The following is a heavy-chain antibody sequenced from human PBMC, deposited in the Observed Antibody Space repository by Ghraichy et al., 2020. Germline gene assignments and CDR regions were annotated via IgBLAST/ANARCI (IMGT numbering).Heavy chain of an antibody. D-gene: IGHD5-24*01. CDR2: INTSGGGT. Sequence: ASVKVSCKASGDTFSNYFINWVRQGPGQGLAWMGTINTSGGGTAYAERFQGRVTMTRDMSTSTVYMEMTGLTSDDTGVYYCARGSVDGTYYYFDSWGQGTLVTVS. J-gene: IGHJ4*02. CDR3: ARGSVDGTYYYFDS. V-gene: IGHV1-46*03. CDR1: GDTFSNYF.